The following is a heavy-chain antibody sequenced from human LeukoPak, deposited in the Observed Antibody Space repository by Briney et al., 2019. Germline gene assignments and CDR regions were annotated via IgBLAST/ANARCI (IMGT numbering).Heavy chain of an antibody. CDR1: GFTFSNYW. V-gene: IGHV3-74*03. Sequence: GSLRLSCAASGFTFSNYWIHWVRQAPGKGLVWVSRIDNAGSITTYADSVKGRFTISRDNSKNTLYLQMNSLRAEDTAVYYCAREQASDYYYGMDVWGQGTTVTVSS. J-gene: IGHJ6*02. CDR2: IDNAGSIT. CDR3: AREQASDYYYGMDV.